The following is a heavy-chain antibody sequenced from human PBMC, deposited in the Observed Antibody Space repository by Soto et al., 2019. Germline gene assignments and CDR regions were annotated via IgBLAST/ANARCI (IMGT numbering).Heavy chain of an antibody. CDR1: GFTFSTYA. CDR2: INTAGTT. Sequence: EVQLLESGGGLVQPGGSLRLSCAASGFTFSTYAMTWVRQAPGKGLEWLSAINTAGTTYYADSVKGRFTISRDNAKNTLYLQMVGLRAEDTALYYCAKGWYEDYWGQGTLVTVSS. CDR3: AKGWYEDY. J-gene: IGHJ4*02. D-gene: IGHD6-13*01. V-gene: IGHV3-23*01.